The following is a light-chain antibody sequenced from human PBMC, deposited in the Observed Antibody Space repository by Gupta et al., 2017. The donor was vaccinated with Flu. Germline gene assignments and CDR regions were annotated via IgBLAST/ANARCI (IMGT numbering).Light chain of an antibody. Sequence: NFMLTQPHSVSESPGKTVTISCTRSNGSIASNYVQWYQHRPGSFPTTVLYQYIQRPSGVPDRFSGSIDRSSNSASLTISGLKTEDEADYYCQSYDSTSYVFGTGTEVTVL. CDR2: QYI. CDR3: QSYDSTSYV. CDR1: NGSIASNY. J-gene: IGLJ1*01. V-gene: IGLV6-57*01.